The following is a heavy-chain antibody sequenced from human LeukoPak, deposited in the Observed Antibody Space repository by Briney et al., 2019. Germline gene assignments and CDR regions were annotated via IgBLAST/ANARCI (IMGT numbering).Heavy chain of an antibody. D-gene: IGHD3-16*01. CDR2: ISGSGGST. CDR1: GFTFSSYA. V-gene: IGHV3-23*01. Sequence: AGGSLRLSCAASGFTFSSYAMSWVRQAPGKGLEWVSGISGSGGSTYYADSVEGRFTVSRDNAKNSLFLQMNSLRAEDTAIYYCVRDYVWGTSESDYWGQGILVTVSS. CDR3: VRDYVWGTSESDY. J-gene: IGHJ4*02.